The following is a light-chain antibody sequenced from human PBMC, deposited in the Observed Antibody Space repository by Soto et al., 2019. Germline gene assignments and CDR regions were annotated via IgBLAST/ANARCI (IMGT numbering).Light chain of an antibody. J-gene: IGLJ2*01. Sequence: QSVLAQPASVSGSPGQSITISCTGSSSDIGSYNYVCWYQQRPGKAPKLIIYDVDYRPSGVSHRFSGSRSGNTASLTISGLQAEDEADYYCSSYTSSSTVIFGGGTKLTVL. CDR1: SSDIGSYNY. CDR2: DVD. V-gene: IGLV2-14*03. CDR3: SSYTSSSTVI.